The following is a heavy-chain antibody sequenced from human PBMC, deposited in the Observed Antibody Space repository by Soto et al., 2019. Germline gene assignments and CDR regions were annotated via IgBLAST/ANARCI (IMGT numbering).Heavy chain of an antibody. J-gene: IGHJ4*02. CDR3: ARRNYGSGSTYFDY. D-gene: IGHD3-10*01. CDR1: GGSISSYY. CDR2: IYYSGST. Sequence: QVQLQESGPGLVKPSETLSLTCTVSGGSISSYYWSWIRQPPGKGLEWIGYIYYSGSTNYNPSLKSRGTISVDTSKNQFSRKLNSMTAADTAVYYCARRNYGSGSTYFDYWGQGTLVTVSS. V-gene: IGHV4-59*08.